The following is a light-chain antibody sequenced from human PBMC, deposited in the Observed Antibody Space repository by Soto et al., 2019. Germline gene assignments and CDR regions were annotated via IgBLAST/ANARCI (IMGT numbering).Light chain of an antibody. CDR1: SSDVGVYNS. CDR3: SSYAGTHIV. J-gene: IGLJ1*01. Sequence: QSALTQPPSASGSPGQSVTISCTGTSSDVGVYNSVSWYQQHPAQATKLMIYDVSKRPSGVPDRFSGSKSGNTASLTVSGLQAEDEADYYCSSYAGTHIVFGTGTKLTVL. V-gene: IGLV2-8*01. CDR2: DVS.